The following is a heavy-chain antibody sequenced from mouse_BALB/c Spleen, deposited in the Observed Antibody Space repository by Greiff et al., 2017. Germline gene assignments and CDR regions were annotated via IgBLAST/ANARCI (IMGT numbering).Heavy chain of an antibody. CDR1: GFNIKDYY. V-gene: IGHV14-1*02. CDR2: IDPENGNT. CDR3: ARYGNFDY. D-gene: IGHD2-1*01. J-gene: IGHJ2*01. Sequence: EVNVVESGAELVRPGALVKLSCKASGFNIKDYYMHWVKQRPEQGLEWIGWIDPENGNTIYDPKFQGKASITADTSSNTAYLQLSSLTSEDTAVYYCARYGNFDYWGQGTTLTVSS.